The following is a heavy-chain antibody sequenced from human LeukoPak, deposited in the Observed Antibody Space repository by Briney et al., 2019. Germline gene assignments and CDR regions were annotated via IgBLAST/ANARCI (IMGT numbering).Heavy chain of an antibody. CDR1: GGTFSSYA. Sequence: ASVKVSCKASGGTFSSYAISWVRQAPGQGLEWMGGIIPIFGTANYAQKFQGRVTITTDESTSTAYMELSSLRSEDTAVYYCARGPIVVVPAAIPDYYYYYMDVWGKGTTVTVSS. D-gene: IGHD2-2*02. CDR3: ARGPIVVVPAAIPDYYYYYMDV. V-gene: IGHV1-69*05. J-gene: IGHJ6*03. CDR2: IIPIFGTA.